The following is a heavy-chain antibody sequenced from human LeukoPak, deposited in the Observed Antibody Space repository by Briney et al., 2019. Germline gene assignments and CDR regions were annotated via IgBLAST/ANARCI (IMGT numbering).Heavy chain of an antibody. CDR2: IYYSGST. D-gene: IGHD6-13*01. CDR1: GGSISRGGYY. CDR3: ARHGGYSSPYLH. J-gene: IGHJ1*01. Sequence: SQTLSLTCTVSGGSISRGGYYWSWIRQPPGKGLECIGYIYYSGSTNYNPSLKSRVTISVDTSKNQFSLKLSSVTATDTAVYYCARHGGYSSPYLHWGQGTLVTVSS. V-gene: IGHV4-61*08.